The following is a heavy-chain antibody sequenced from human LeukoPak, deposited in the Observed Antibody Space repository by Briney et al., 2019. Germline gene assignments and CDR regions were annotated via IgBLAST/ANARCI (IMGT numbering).Heavy chain of an antibody. V-gene: IGHV4-59*01. CDR1: GGSISSYY. CDR2: IYYSGST. CDR3: ATGDPYGSGGFDY. D-gene: IGHD3-10*01. J-gene: IGHJ4*02. Sequence: SETLSLTCTVSGGSISSYYWSWIRQPPGKGLEWIGYIYYSGSTNYTPSLKSRVTISVDTSKNQFSLKLSSVTAADTAVYYCATGDPYGSGGFDYWGQGTLVTVSS.